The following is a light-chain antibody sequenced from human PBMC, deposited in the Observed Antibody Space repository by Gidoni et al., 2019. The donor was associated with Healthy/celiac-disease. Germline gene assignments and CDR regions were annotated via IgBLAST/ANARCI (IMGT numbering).Light chain of an antibody. CDR3: QQYYSTPLT. J-gene: IGKJ4*01. CDR2: WAS. V-gene: IGKV4-1*01. Sequence: DIVMTQSPDSLAVSLGERATINCKSSQSVLYNSNNKNYLAWYQQNPGQPPKLLIYWASTRESGVPDLFSGSWSGTDFTLPISSLQAEDGAVYYCQQYYSTPLTFGGGTKVEI. CDR1: QSVLYNSNNKNY.